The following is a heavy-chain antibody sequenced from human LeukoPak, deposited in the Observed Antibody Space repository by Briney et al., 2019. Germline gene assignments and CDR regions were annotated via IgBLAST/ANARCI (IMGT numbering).Heavy chain of an antibody. Sequence: RGESLKISCKGSGYSFTNYWIGWVRQMPGKGLEWMGIIYPGDSDTKYSPSFQGQVTISADKSISSAYLQWTSLKASDTAIYYCAKPAGFHGLPYDSWGQGPLVTGPS. CDR2: IYPGDSDT. CDR3: AKPAGFHGLPYDS. J-gene: IGHJ4*03. D-gene: IGHD3-10*01. CDR1: GYSFTNYW. V-gene: IGHV5-51*01.